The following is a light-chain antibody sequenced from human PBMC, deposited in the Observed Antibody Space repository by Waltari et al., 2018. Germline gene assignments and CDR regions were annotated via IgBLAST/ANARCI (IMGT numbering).Light chain of an antibody. CDR3: QQSRQWPRRT. V-gene: IGKV3D-15*01. J-gene: IGKJ2*01. CDR2: YAN. CDR1: ESVGTD. Sequence: EIVMTQSPVTMPESPGEGVTLSCTASESVGTDVAWYRHKPGQPPRLLIYYANARATGVPARISGSGSGTDFTLTISSLEPEDFAFYYCQQSRQWPRRTFGQGTKLEI.